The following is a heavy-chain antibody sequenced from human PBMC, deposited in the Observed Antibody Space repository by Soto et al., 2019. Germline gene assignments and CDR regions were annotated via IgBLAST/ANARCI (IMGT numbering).Heavy chain of an antibody. D-gene: IGHD6-6*01. CDR1: GFSLSTKRMC. CDR2: IDWDDDK. V-gene: IGHV2-70*11. J-gene: IGHJ6*03. Sequence: SGPTLVNPTQTLTLTCTFSGFSLSTKRMCVSWIRQPPGKALEWLARIDWDDDKYYSTSLKTRLTISKDTSKNRVVLTMTNMDPVDTATYYCARIRAVSSSPPAYYYYYYMDVWGKGTTVTVSS. CDR3: ARIRAVSSSPPAYYYYYYMDV.